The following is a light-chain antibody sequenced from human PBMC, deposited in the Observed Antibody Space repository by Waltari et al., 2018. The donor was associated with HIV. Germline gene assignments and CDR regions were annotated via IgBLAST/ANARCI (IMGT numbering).Light chain of an antibody. CDR2: DVS. J-gene: IGLJ2*01. CDR1: SSDVGGYDY. CDR3: CSYASNYILI. Sequence: QSALTQPRSVSGSPGQSVTISCTGTSSDVGGYDYVSWYQQHPGKAPKVIISDVSRWPSGVPDRFSASKSGNTASLTISGLQAADEADYFCCSYASNYILIFGGGTKLTVL. V-gene: IGLV2-11*01.